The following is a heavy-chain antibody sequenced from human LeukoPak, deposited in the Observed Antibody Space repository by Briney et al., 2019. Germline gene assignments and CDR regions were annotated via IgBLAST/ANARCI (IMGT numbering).Heavy chain of an antibody. CDR1: GYTFIAYY. CDR3: ARSSIIATAGPYYFDY. CDR2: IIPIFGTA. Sequence: ASVKVSCKASGYTFIAYYMHWVRQAPGQGLEWMGGIIPIFGTANYAQKFQGRVTITADKSTSTAYMELSSLRSEDTAVYYCARSSIIATAGPYYFDYWGQGTLVTVSS. V-gene: IGHV1-69*06. D-gene: IGHD6-13*01. J-gene: IGHJ4*02.